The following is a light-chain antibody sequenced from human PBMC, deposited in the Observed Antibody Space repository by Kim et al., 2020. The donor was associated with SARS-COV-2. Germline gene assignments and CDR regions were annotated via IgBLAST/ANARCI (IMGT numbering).Light chain of an antibody. Sequence: QSALTQPPSASGSPGQSVTISCTGTSSDVGAYNYVSWYQQHPGKAPKVMIYEVDKQPSGVPDRFSGSKSGNTASLTVSGLQAEDEADYYCSSYVGSDRVVFGGGTQLTVL. CDR1: SSDVGAYNY. J-gene: IGLJ3*02. CDR2: EVD. V-gene: IGLV2-8*01. CDR3: SSYVGSDRVV.